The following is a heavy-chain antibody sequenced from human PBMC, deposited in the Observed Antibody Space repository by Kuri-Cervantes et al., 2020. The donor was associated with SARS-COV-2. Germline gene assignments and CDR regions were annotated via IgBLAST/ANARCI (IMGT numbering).Heavy chain of an antibody. V-gene: IGHV1-2*02. CDR1: GYTFTGYY. CDR3: ASYCSSTSCYTRGDYFDY. D-gene: IGHD2-2*02. J-gene: IGHJ4*02. Sequence: ASVKVSCKASGYTFTGYYMHWVRQAPGQGLEWMGWINPNSGGTNYAQKFQGRVTMTRDTSTSTVYMELSSLRSEDTAVYYCASYCSSTSCYTRGDYFDYWGQGTLVTVSS. CDR2: INPNSGGT.